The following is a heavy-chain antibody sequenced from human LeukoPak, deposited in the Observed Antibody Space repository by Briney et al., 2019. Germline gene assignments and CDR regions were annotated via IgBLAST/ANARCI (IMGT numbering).Heavy chain of an antibody. D-gene: IGHD6-13*01. J-gene: IGHJ4*02. CDR3: ARDRGSSWYVDY. CDR1: GYTFTNFY. V-gene: IGHV1-2*02. Sequence: VASVKVSCKASGYTFTNFYMHWVRQAPGQGLEWMGWINPSSGGTEYAQKFQGRVTMTGDTSISTAYMELSRLRSDDTAVYYCARDRGSSWYVDYWGQGTLVTVSS. CDR2: INPSSGGT.